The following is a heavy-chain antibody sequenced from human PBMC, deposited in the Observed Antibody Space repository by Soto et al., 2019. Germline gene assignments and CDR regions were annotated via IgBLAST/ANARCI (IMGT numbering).Heavy chain of an antibody. J-gene: IGHJ5*02. V-gene: IGHV4-61*01. CDR2: IYYSGST. Sequence: SETLSLTCTVSGGSVSSGSYYWSWIRQPPGKGLEWIGYIYYSGSTNYNPSLKSRVTISVDTSKNQFSLKLSSVTAADTAVYYCARGGRYFDWLLVIESWFDPWGQGTLVTVSS. CDR1: GGSVSSGSYY. CDR3: ARGGRYFDWLLVIESWFDP. D-gene: IGHD3-9*01.